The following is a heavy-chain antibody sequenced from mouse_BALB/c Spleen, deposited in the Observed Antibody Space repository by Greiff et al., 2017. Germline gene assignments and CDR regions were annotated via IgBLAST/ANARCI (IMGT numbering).Heavy chain of an antibody. D-gene: IGHD1-2*01. J-gene: IGHJ4*01. V-gene: IGHV5-6-3*01. CDR1: GFTFSSYG. CDR2: INSNGGST. Sequence: EVKLMESGGGLVQPGGSLKLSCAASGFTFSSYGMSWVRQTPDKRLELVATINSNGGSTYYPDSVKGRITISRDTAKNTLYLQMSSLKSEDTAMYYCARDFTTATGDYAMDYWGQGTTVTVSS. CDR3: ARDFTTATGDYAMDY.